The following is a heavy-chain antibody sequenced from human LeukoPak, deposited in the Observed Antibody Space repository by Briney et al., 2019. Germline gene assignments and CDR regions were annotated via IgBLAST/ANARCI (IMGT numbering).Heavy chain of an antibody. CDR1: GGSISSGGYY. Sequence: SETLSLTCTVSGGSISSGGYYWSWIRQHPGKGLEWIGYIYYSGSTYYNPSLKSRATISVDTSKNQFSLKLSSVTAADTAVYYCARGLGAVAGYYFDYWGQGTLVTVSS. D-gene: IGHD6-19*01. V-gene: IGHV4-31*03. J-gene: IGHJ4*02. CDR3: ARGLGAVAGYYFDY. CDR2: IYYSGST.